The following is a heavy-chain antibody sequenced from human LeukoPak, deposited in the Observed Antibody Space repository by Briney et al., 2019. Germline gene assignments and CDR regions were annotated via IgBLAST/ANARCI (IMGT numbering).Heavy chain of an antibody. Sequence: PGRSLRLSCAASGFTFSTYAMHWVRQAPGKGLEWVAAIPYDGSNKYYADSVKGRFTISRENSKNRLYLQMNSLRAEDTAVYYCARAEGYGGELDSWGQGTLVTVSS. J-gene: IGHJ4*02. CDR1: GFTFSTYA. CDR3: ARAEGYGGELDS. CDR2: IPYDGSNK. V-gene: IGHV3-30*04. D-gene: IGHD4-23*01.